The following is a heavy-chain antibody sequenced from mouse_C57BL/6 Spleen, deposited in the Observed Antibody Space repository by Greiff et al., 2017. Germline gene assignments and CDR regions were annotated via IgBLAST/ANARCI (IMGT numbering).Heavy chain of an antibody. CDR1: GYSFTDYN. Sequence: EVQLQQSGTVLARPGASVKISCKTSGYSFTDYNMNWVKQRPGQSLEWIGAINPNYSDTSYNQKFKGKAKLTVVQSSSTAYMQLNSLTTEDSAVYYCATRRDYGSSLDYWGQGTTLTVSS. V-gene: IGHV1-39*01. CDR3: ATRRDYGSSLDY. J-gene: IGHJ2*01. D-gene: IGHD1-1*01. CDR2: INPNYSDT.